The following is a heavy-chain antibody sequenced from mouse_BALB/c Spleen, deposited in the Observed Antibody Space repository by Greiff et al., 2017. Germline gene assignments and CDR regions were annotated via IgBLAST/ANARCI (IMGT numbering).Heavy chain of an antibody. J-gene: IGHJ4*01. Sequence: QVQLQQSGPELVKPGASVKISCKASGYAFSSSWMNWVKQRPGQGLEWIGRIYPGDGDTNYNGKFKGKATLTADKSSSTAYMQLSSLTSVDSAVYFCARERRTGTNYAMDYWGQGTSVTVSS. CDR1: GYAFSSSW. CDR3: ARERRTGTNYAMDY. V-gene: IGHV1-82*01. D-gene: IGHD4-1*01. CDR2: IYPGDGDT.